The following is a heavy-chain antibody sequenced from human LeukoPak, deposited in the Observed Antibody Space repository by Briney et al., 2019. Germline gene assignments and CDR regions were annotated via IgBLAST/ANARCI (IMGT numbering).Heavy chain of an antibody. CDR1: GFTFSSYA. Sequence: GGSLRLSCAGSGFTFSSYAMSWVRQAPGKGLEWVSTISGSGGAGTYYADSVKGRFTVCRDNSRNTLYLPMNSLRAEDTAVYYCVKDRGGSPFYGMDVWGQGTTVTVSS. CDR3: VKDRGGSPFYGMDV. V-gene: IGHV3-23*01. J-gene: IGHJ6*02. D-gene: IGHD1-26*01. CDR2: ISGSGGAGT.